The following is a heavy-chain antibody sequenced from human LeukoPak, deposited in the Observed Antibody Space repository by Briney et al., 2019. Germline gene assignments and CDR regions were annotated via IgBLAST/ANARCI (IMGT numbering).Heavy chain of an antibody. CDR1: GFTFSSYA. CDR3: ARSGYCSSTSCHHGFDY. Sequence: GRSLRLSCAASGFTFSSYATHWVRQAPGKGLEWVAVISYDGSNKYYADSVKGRFTISRDNSKNTLYLQMNSLRAEDTAVYYCARSGYCSSTSCHHGFDYWGQGTLVTVSS. V-gene: IGHV3-30*04. D-gene: IGHD2-2*03. J-gene: IGHJ4*02. CDR2: ISYDGSNK.